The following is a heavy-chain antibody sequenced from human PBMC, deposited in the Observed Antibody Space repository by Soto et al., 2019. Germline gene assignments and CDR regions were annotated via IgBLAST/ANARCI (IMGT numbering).Heavy chain of an antibody. Sequence: QVRLVESGGGVVQPGRSLRLSCAASGFTFSSYGMHWVRQAPGKGLQWVAVIYYDGSNEYYADSVKGRLTVSRDNSKNMVYLHMNSLRAEDTAVYYCAREMYSISWHKADYYYYGVDVWGQGTTVTVSS. V-gene: IGHV3-33*01. D-gene: IGHD6-13*01. CDR2: IYYDGSNE. CDR1: GFTFSSYG. J-gene: IGHJ6*02. CDR3: AREMYSISWHKADYYYYGVDV.